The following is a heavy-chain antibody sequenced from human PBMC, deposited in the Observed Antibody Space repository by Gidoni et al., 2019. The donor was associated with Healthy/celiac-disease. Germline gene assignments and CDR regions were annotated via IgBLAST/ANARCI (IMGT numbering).Heavy chain of an antibody. J-gene: IGHJ4*02. CDR1: GFNFSSYA. D-gene: IGHD1-1*01. Sequence: EVQLLESGGGLVQPGGSLRLSCAASGFNFSSYAMSWVRQAPGKGLEWVSAISGSGGSTYYADSVKGRFTISRDNSKNTLYLQMNSLRAEDTAVYYCAGENWNDDAAFDYWGQGTLVTVSS. V-gene: IGHV3-23*01. CDR2: ISGSGGST. CDR3: AGENWNDDAAFDY.